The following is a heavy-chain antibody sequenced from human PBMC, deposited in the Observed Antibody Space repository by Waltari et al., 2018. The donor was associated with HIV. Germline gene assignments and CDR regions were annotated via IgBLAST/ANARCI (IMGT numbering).Heavy chain of an antibody. CDR2: IAYDGKKQ. D-gene: IGHD6-6*01. CDR3: ARDSSISSRHYFYSNGMDV. Sequence: QVRLVESGGGVVQPGRSLRLSCVASERTFSDDAFHRLRQAPGKGREWLAIIAYDGKKQYYADSVKGRFTISRDNSKDTLYLQMNSLRAEDTAVYFCARDSSISSRHYFYSNGMDVWGQGTTVIVSS. J-gene: IGHJ6*02. V-gene: IGHV3-30*04. CDR1: ERTFSDDA.